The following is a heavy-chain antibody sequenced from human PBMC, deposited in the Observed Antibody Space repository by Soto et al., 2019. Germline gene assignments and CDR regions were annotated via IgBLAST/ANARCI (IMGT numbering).Heavy chain of an antibody. CDR2: INSDGSST. J-gene: IGHJ4*02. V-gene: IGHV3-74*01. CDR3: EREDYDYVWGSYRSRNTFDY. CDR1: GFTFSSYW. Sequence: GGSLRLSCAASGFTFSSYWMHWVRQAPGKGLVWVSRINSDGSSTSYADSVKGRFTISRDNAKNTLYLQMHSLRAEDTAVYYCEREDYDYVWGSYRSRNTFDYWGQGTLVTVSS. D-gene: IGHD3-16*02.